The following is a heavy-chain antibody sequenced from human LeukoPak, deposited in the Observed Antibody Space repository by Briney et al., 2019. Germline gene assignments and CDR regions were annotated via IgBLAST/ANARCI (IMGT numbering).Heavy chain of an antibody. J-gene: IGHJ4*02. D-gene: IGHD4-17*01. CDR3: ARGNPTHYGDYLYYFDF. Sequence: EASVKVSFTASGYTFTTYYMHWVRQAPGQGLEWMGIINPTGGGTTYAQKLQGRVTMTRDTSTSTVLMELSSLRSADTAVYYCARGNPTHYGDYLYYFDFWGQGTLVTVPS. CDR2: INPTGGGT. V-gene: IGHV1-46*04. CDR1: GYTFTTYY.